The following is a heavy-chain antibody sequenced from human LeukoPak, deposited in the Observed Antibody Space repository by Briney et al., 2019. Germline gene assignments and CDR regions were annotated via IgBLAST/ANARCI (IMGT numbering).Heavy chain of an antibody. CDR3: AKDLPQYSRAAFDI. J-gene: IGHJ3*02. CDR2: ITTSGGST. V-gene: IGHV3-23*01. D-gene: IGHD1-26*01. CDR1: GFTFSSYA. Sequence: GGSLRLSCAASGFTFSSYAMSWVRQAPGKGLEWVSSITTSGGSTSYADSVRGRFTISRDNSKNTVYLQMNSLRAEDTAVYYCAKDLPQYSRAAFDIWGQGTMVTVSS.